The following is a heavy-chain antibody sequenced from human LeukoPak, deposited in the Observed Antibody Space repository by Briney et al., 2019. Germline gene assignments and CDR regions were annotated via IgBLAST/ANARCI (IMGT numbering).Heavy chain of an antibody. CDR1: GFTITSYA. Sequence: GGSLRLSCAASGFTITSYAMSWVRQAPGKGLEWVSAISGSGGSTYYADSVKGRFTISRDNSKNTLYLQMNSLRAEDTAVYYCAKDRAYSGYDPTVDDWGQGSLVTVSS. J-gene: IGHJ4*02. CDR3: AKDRAYSGYDPTVDD. D-gene: IGHD5-12*01. CDR2: ISGSGGST. V-gene: IGHV3-23*01.